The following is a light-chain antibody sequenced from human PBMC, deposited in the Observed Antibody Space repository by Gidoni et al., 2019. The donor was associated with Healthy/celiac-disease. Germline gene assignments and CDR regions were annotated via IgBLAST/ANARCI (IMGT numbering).Light chain of an antibody. CDR1: SSNSGAGYD. J-gene: IGLJ3*02. V-gene: IGLV1-40*01. CDR2: GNS. Sequence: QSVLTQPPSASGAPGQRVTISCTGSSSNSGAGYDVHWYQQLPGTAPKLLIYGNSNRPSGVPDRFSGSKSGTSASLAITGLQAEDEADYYCQSYDSSLSGGVFGGGTKLTVL. CDR3: QSYDSSLSGGV.